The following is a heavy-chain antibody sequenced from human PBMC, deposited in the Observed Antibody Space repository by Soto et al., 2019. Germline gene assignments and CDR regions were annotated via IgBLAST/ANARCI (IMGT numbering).Heavy chain of an antibody. CDR2: IIPIFGTA. V-gene: IGHV1-69*12. J-gene: IGHJ6*02. CDR1: GGTFSSYA. CDR3: ARGADIVLIVYAIQGGRGSYYYYYGMDV. D-gene: IGHD2-8*01. Sequence: QVQLVQSGAEVKKPGSSVKVSCKASGGTFSSYAISWVRQAPGQGLEWMGGIIPIFGTANYAQKFQGRVTITADESTSTAYRELSSLRSEDTAVYYCARGADIVLIVYAIQGGRGSYYYYYGMDVWGQGTTVTVSS.